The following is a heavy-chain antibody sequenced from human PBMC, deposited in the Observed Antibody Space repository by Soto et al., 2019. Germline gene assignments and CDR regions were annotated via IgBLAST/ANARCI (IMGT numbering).Heavy chain of an antibody. CDR2: IYYSGST. CDR3: ARGGTPIDY. CDR1: DGSLSSYY. Sequence: SETLSLTCVVSDGSLSSYYWSWIRQPPGKGLEWIGYIYYSGSTNYNPSLKSRVTISVDTSKNQFSLKLSSVTAADTAVYYCARGGTPIDYWGQGTLLTVSS. D-gene: IGHD3-16*01. J-gene: IGHJ4*02. V-gene: IGHV4-59*01.